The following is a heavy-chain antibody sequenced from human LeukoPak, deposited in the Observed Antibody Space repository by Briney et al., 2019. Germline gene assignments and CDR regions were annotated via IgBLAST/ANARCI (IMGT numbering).Heavy chain of an antibody. V-gene: IGHV4-39*02. D-gene: IGHD3-10*01. Sequence: PSETLSLTCTVSGGSLSSTNYYWGWIRQPPGKGLEWIRSISYSGSRYYNPSLKSRVSISGDTSRNHFSMMLSSVTAADTAVYYCARREGRGGPSDYWGQGTLVTVSS. J-gene: IGHJ4*02. CDR3: ARREGRGGPSDY. CDR1: GGSLSSTNYY. CDR2: ISYSGSR.